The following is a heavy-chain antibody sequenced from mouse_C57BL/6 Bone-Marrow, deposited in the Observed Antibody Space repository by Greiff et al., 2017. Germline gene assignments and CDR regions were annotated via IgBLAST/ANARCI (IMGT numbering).Heavy chain of an antibody. CDR3: ARPLDSSGYWFAY. Sequence: DVMLVESGGDLVKPGGSLKLSCAASGFTFSSYGMSLVRQTPDKRLEWVATISSGGSYTYYPDSVKGRFTISRDNAKNTLYLQMSSLKSEDTAMYYCARPLDSSGYWFAYWGQGTLVTVSA. CDR2: ISSGGSYT. CDR1: GFTFSSYG. J-gene: IGHJ3*01. V-gene: IGHV5-6*02. D-gene: IGHD3-2*02.